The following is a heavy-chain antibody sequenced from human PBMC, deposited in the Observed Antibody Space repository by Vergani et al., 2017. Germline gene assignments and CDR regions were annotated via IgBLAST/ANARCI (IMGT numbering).Heavy chain of an antibody. CDR1: GGTFSSYA. J-gene: IGHJ6*02. Sequence: QVQLVQSGAEVKKPGSSVKVSCKASGGTFSSYAISWVRQAPGQGLEWMGGIIPIFGTANYAQKFQGRVTITADESTSTAYMEVSSLRSEDTAVYYCASRDITIFGVVIIRSDYYYGMDVWGQGTTVTVSS. V-gene: IGHV1-69*01. D-gene: IGHD3-3*01. CDR3: ASRDITIFGVVIIRSDYYYGMDV. CDR2: IIPIFGTA.